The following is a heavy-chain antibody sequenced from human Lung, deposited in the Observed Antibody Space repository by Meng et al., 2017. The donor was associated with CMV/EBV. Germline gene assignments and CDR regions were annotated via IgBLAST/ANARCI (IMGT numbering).Heavy chain of an antibody. V-gene: IGHV3-21*01. Sequence: GESXKISXAASGFTFSSDSMIWVRQAGGRGLAWVSSINSSSSYIYYADSVKGAFTISRDNAKNSLYLQMNSRRAEDTAVYYCARDLGNSYGYDYYCYNGMDVWGQGTTVTVSS. CDR3: ARDLGNSYGYDYYCYNGMDV. J-gene: IGHJ6*02. CDR1: GFTFSSDS. D-gene: IGHD5-18*01. CDR2: INSSSSYI.